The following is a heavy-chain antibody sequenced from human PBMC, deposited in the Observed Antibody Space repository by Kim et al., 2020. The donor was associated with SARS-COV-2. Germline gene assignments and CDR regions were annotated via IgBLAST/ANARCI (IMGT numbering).Heavy chain of an antibody. V-gene: IGHV7-4-1*02. Sequence: ASVKVSCKASGYTFTSYAMNWVRQAPGQGLEWMGWINTNTGNPTYAQGFTGRFVFSLDTSVSTAYLQISSLKAEDTAVYYCARDRGIAAAAGTSLSYFDYWGRGTLVTVSS. CDR3: ARDRGIAAAAGTSLSYFDY. CDR1: GYTFTSYA. CDR2: INTNTGNP. D-gene: IGHD6-13*01. J-gene: IGHJ4*02.